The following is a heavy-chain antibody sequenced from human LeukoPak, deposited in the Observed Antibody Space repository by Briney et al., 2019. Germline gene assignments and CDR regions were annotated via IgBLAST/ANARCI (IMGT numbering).Heavy chain of an antibody. CDR2: LSYDGSIK. V-gene: IGHV3-30-3*01. Sequence: GGSLRLYCAASGFTFSSYAMHWVRQAPGKGLEWVAVLSYDGSIKYYADSVKGRFTISRDNSKNTLYLQMNSLRAEDTAMYYCARDRYSSGPYYFDYWGQGTLVTVSS. J-gene: IGHJ4*02. CDR3: ARDRYSSGPYYFDY. D-gene: IGHD6-19*01. CDR1: GFTFSSYA.